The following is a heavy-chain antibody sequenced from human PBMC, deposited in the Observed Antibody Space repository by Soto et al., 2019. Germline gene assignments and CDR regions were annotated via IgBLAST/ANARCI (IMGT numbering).Heavy chain of an antibody. Sequence: EVQLLESGGGLVQPGGSLRLACAASGFTFISYAMSWVRQAPGKGLEWVSAISGSGGSTYYADSVKGRFTISRDNSKNTLYLQMNSLRAEDTAVYYCAKDPAGWFGESYNWFDPWGQGTLVTVSS. CDR3: AKDPAGWFGESYNWFDP. V-gene: IGHV3-23*01. D-gene: IGHD3-10*01. CDR1: GFTFISYA. J-gene: IGHJ5*02. CDR2: ISGSGGST.